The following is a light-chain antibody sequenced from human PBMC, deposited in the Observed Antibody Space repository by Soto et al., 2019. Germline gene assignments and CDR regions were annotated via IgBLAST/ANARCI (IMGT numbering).Light chain of an antibody. J-gene: IGKJ1*01. CDR2: AAS. CDR1: QGISSY. CDR3: QQSYSTPPWT. V-gene: IGKV1-8*01. Sequence: AIRITQSPSSFSASTGDRVTITCRASQGISSYLAWYQQKPGEAPKLLIYAASNLQSGVPSRFSGSGSGTDFTLTISSLQPEDFATYFCQQSYSTPPWTFGQGTKVDIK.